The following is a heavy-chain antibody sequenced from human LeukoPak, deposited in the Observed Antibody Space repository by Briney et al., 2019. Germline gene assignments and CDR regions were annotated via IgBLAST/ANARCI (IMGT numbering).Heavy chain of an antibody. Sequence: GGSLRLSCAASGFTFRNYWMSWARQAPGKGLEWVANIKQDGSEKNYVDSVKGRFTISRGNAKNSVYLQMNSLSVEDTAMYYCARDSSSWYDYWGQGTLVTVSS. CDR1: GFTFRNYW. D-gene: IGHD6-13*01. CDR2: IKQDGSEK. V-gene: IGHV3-7*01. CDR3: ARDSSSWYDY. J-gene: IGHJ4*02.